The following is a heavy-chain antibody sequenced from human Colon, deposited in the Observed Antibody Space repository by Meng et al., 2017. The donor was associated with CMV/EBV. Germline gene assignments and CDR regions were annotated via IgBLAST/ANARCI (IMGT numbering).Heavy chain of an antibody. CDR3: TRDGGSYDFADY. J-gene: IGHJ4*02. V-gene: IGHV3-72*01. CDR2: IRHKAGGYST. Sequence: GGSLRLSCVASGFIFSDYRMDWIRQAPGKGLEWVARIRHKAGGYSTEYAASVRGRFTVSRDDSKNSLYLQMSSLRTEDTAVYHCTRDGGSYDFADYWGQGTLVTVSS. D-gene: IGHD1-26*01. CDR1: GFIFSDYR.